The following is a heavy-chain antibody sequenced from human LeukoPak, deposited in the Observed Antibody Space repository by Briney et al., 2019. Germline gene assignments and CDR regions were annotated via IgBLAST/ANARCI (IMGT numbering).Heavy chain of an antibody. CDR3: AKGPSFGAARDDWFDP. D-gene: IGHD6-6*01. V-gene: IGHV3-9*01. Sequence: GGSLRLSCAASGFTFDDYAMHWVRQAPGKGLEWVSGISWNSGSIGYADSVKGRFTISRDNAKNSLYLQMNSLRAEDTALYYCAKGPSFGAARDDWFDPWGQGTLVTVSS. J-gene: IGHJ5*02. CDR1: GFTFDDYA. CDR2: ISWNSGSI.